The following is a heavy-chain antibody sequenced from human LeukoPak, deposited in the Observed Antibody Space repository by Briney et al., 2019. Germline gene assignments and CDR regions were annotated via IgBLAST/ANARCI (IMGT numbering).Heavy chain of an antibody. D-gene: IGHD6-19*01. CDR3: AREVAVAGTSWFDP. CDR1: GGTFSSYA. Sequence: SVKVSCKASGGTFSSYAISWVRQAPGQGLEWMGGIIPIFGTANYAQKFQGRVTMTRDMSTSTVYMELSSLRSEDTAVYYCAREVAVAGTSWFDPWGQGTLVTVSS. V-gene: IGHV1-69*05. J-gene: IGHJ5*02. CDR2: IIPIFGTA.